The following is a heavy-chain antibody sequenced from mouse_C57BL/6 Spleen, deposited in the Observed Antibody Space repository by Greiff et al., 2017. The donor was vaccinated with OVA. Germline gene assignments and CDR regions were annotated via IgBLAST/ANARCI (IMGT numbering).Heavy chain of an antibody. CDR3: ARYDGYYYWYFDG. J-gene: IGHJ1*03. CDR1: GYTFTSYW. D-gene: IGHD2-3*01. V-gene: IGHV1-69*01. Sequence: QVQLQQPGAELVMPGASVKLSCKASGYTFTSYWMHWVKQRPGQGLEWIGEIDPSDSYTNYNQKFKGKSTLTVDKSSSTAYMQLSSLTSEDSAVYYCARYDGYYYWYFDGWGTGTTVTVSS. CDR2: IDPSDSYT.